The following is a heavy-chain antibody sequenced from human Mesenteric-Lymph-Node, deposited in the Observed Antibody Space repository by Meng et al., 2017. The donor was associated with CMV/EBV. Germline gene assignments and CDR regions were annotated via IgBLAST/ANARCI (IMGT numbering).Heavy chain of an antibody. Sequence: GSLRLSCDVYGGSFSGYFWSWIRQPPGKGLEWIGEINDSGSTNYNPSLKSRVTISVDTSKNQFSLKLSSVTAADTAVYYCARGTYYDFWSGYNGVAWFDPWGQGTLVTVSS. CDR1: GGSFSGYF. D-gene: IGHD3-3*01. CDR3: ARGTYYDFWSGYNGVAWFDP. CDR2: INDSGST. J-gene: IGHJ5*02. V-gene: IGHV4-34*01.